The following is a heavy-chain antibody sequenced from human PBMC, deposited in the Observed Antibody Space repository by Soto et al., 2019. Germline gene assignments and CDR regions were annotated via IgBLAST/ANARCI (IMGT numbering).Heavy chain of an antibody. V-gene: IGHV3-33*01. CDR2: IWYDGSNK. D-gene: IGHD2-2*01. CDR3: ARRGILGYFSSTSYSWDYYGMDV. J-gene: IGHJ6*02. CDR1: GFTFSSYG. Sequence: QVQLVESGGGVVQPGRSLRLSCAASGFTFSSYGMHWVRQAPGKGLEWVAVIWYDGSNKYYADSVKGRFTISRDNSKNTLYLQMNSLGADDTAVYYCARRGILGYFSSTSYSWDYYGMDVWGQGTTVTVSS.